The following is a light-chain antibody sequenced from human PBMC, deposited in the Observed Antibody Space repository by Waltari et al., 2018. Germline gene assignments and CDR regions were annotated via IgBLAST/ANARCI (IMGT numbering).Light chain of an antibody. Sequence: DIVMTQSPEFLAVPLGERATINCKSSPSVLYSSNNKNYLAWYQQKPGQPPKLLIHWASNRESGVPDRCSGSGSGTDFTLTISSLQAEDVAVYYCQQYYAVRRTFGQGTKVEV. V-gene: IGKV4-1*01. J-gene: IGKJ1*01. CDR1: PSVLYSSNNKNY. CDR2: WAS. CDR3: QQYYAVRRT.